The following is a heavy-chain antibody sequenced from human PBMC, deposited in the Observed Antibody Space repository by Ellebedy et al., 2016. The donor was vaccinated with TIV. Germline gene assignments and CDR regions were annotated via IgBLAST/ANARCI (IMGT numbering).Heavy chain of an antibody. J-gene: IGHJ5*02. D-gene: IGHD3-22*01. Sequence: SETLSLTXNVPGGSINNDGHYWTCIRQPPGKGLEWIWCISYSGFTAYNPSLKSRITISLDSSMRRFSLQLNSVTAADTAIYYCARDSYYDSSGSVFDPWGQGTLVTVSS. V-gene: IGHV4-30-4*01. CDR2: ISYSGFT. CDR1: GGSINNDGHY. CDR3: ARDSYYDSSGSVFDP.